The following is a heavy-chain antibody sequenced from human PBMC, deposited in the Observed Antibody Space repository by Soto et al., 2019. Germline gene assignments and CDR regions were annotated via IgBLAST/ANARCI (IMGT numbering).Heavy chain of an antibody. CDR1: GYTFSSFG. V-gene: IGHV1-18*01. D-gene: IGHD2-2*01. CDR3: ARAIVVVPAATFGSFNP. CDR2: ISAYNGNT. J-gene: IGHJ5*02. Sequence: ASVKVSCKASGYTFSSFGISWVREAPGQGLEWMGWISAYNGNTNYAQKLQGRVTMTTDTSTSTAYMELRSLRSEDTAVYYCARAIVVVPAATFGSFNPWGQGTLVTVSS.